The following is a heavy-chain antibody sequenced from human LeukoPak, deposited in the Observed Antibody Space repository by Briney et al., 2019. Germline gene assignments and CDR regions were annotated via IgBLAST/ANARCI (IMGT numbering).Heavy chain of an antibody. V-gene: IGHV1-18*01. Sequence: RASVKVSCKASGYTFTSYGISWVRQAPGQGLEWMGWISAYNGNTNYAQKLQGRVSMTTDTSTTTAYMELRSLRSDDTAVYYCARDYYDISGYSYDCFDPWGQGTLVIVSS. J-gene: IGHJ5*02. CDR2: ISAYNGNT. D-gene: IGHD3-22*01. CDR1: GYTFTSYG. CDR3: ARDYYDISGYSYDCFDP.